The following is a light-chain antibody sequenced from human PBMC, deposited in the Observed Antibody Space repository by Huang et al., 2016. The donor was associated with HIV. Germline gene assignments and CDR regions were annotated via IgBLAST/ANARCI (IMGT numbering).Light chain of an antibody. Sequence: DIVMTQSPDSLAVSLGERATINCKSSQSLLYNSNNKNYLAWYQQKPGQPPNLLMSWASSRKSGVPDRFSGSGSETDFTLTISSLQAEDVAVYYCQQHYSSPPTFGQGTKLEIK. CDR2: WAS. CDR3: QQHYSSPPT. CDR1: QSLLYNSNNKNY. V-gene: IGKV4-1*01. J-gene: IGKJ2*01.